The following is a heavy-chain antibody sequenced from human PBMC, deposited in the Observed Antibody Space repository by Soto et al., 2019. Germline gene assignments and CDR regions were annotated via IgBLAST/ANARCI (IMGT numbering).Heavy chain of an antibody. CDR3: ARATYYYDSSGYYPSGYGMDV. J-gene: IGHJ6*02. V-gene: IGHV4-61*08. D-gene: IGHD3-22*01. CDR2: IYYSGST. Sequence: SETLSLTCTVSGGSISSGGYYWSWIRQHPGKGLEWIGYIYYSGSTNYNPSLKSRVTISVDTSKNQFSLKLSSVTAADTAVYYCARATYYYDSSGYYPSGYGMDVWGQGTTVTVSS. CDR1: GGSISSGGYY.